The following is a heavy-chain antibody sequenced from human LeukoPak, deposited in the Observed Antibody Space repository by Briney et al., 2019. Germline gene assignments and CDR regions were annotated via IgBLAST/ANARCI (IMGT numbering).Heavy chain of an antibody. V-gene: IGHV1-46*01. Sequence: ASVKVSCKXSGYTFTSYYMHWVRQAPRQGLEWMGIINPSGGSTSYAQKFQGRVTMTRDTSTSTVYMELSSLRSEDTAVYYCARDRTKVYATYYFDYWGQGTLVTVSS. CDR2: INPSGGST. D-gene: IGHD2-8*01. CDR1: GYTFTSYY. CDR3: ARDRTKVYATYYFDY. J-gene: IGHJ4*02.